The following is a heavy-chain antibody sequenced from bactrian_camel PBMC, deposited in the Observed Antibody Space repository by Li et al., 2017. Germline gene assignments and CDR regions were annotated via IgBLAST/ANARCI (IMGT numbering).Heavy chain of an antibody. V-gene: IGHV3-3*01. CDR1: RPNHNNYY. CDR2: IDDYGVKT. D-gene: IGHD2*01. Sequence: QLVESGGGSVQAGGSLRLSCVVLRPNHNNYYMAWFRQVQGKEREVVAEIDDYGVKTYAQTVKGRFTISKDNAKSTLYLQMNSLKPEDAGIYYCAADPIGGAWLVRPFSHWGQGTQVT. J-gene: IGHJ4*01. CDR3: AADPIGGAWLVRPFSH.